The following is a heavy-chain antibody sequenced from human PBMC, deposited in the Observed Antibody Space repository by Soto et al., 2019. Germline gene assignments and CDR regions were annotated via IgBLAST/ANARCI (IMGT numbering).Heavy chain of an antibody. CDR1: GFTFTSSA. J-gene: IGHJ4*02. CDR3: AATYYYDSSAYYSEDFDY. V-gene: IGHV1-58*01. CDR2: IVVGSGNT. Sequence: SVKVSCKASGFTFTSSAVQWVRQARGQRLEWIGWIVVGSGNTNYAQKFQERVTITRDMSTSTAYMELSSLRSEDTAVYYCAATYYYDSSAYYSEDFDYWGQGTLVTVSS. D-gene: IGHD3-22*01.